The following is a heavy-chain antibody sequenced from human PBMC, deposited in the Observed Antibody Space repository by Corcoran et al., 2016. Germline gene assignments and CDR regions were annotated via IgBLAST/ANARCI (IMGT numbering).Heavy chain of an antibody. CDR2: IKSKTDGGTT. J-gene: IGHJ6*02. CDR3: CSSTNEDYSYYYGMDV. Sequence: EVQLVESGGGLVKPGGSLRRSCAASGFTFSNAWMNWVRQAPGTGLDWVGRIKSKTDGGTTDYAAPVKGRFTISRDDSKNTLYLQMNSLKTEDTDVYYCCSSTNEDYSYYYGMDVCGQGTTVTVSS. V-gene: IGHV3-15*07. D-gene: IGHD2-8*01. CDR1: GFTFSNAW.